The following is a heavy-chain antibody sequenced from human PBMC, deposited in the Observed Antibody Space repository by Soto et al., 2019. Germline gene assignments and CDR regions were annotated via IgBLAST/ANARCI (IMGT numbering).Heavy chain of an antibody. CDR1: GGTFSSYT. CDR2: IIPILGIA. Sequence: ASVKVSCKASGGTFSSYTISWVRQAPGQGLEWMGRIIPILGIANYAQKFQGRVTITADKSTSTAYMELSSLRSEDTAVYYCARVGEYCSSTSCYLSLDYWGQGTLVTVSS. CDR3: ARVGEYCSSTSCYLSLDY. J-gene: IGHJ4*02. D-gene: IGHD2-2*01. V-gene: IGHV1-69*02.